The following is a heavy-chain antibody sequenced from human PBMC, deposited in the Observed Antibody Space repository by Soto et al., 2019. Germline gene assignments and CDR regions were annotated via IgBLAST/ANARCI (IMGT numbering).Heavy chain of an antibody. CDR1: GFTFSNYW. V-gene: IGHV3-7*01. CDR3: SRDVVVGAKALNY. Sequence: PGGSLRLSCAASGFTFSNYWMTWVRQAPGKGLEWVANIKEDGSEKHYVDSVKGRFTISRDNAKNSLYLQMNSLRVEDTAVYFCSRDVVVGAKALNYWRQGALVTVSS. J-gene: IGHJ4*02. D-gene: IGHD2-15*01. CDR2: IKEDGSEK.